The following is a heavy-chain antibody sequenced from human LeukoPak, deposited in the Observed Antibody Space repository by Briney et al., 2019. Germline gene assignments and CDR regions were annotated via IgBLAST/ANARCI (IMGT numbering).Heavy chain of an antibody. V-gene: IGHV3-7*01. J-gene: IGHJ1*01. D-gene: IGHD3-22*01. Sequence: GGSLRLSCAASGFAFSSYWMTWVRQAPGKGLQWVANIKQDGSGKYYVDSVKGRFTISRDNAKNSLYLQMSSLRADDTAVYYCARDRLLYYYDSGPTGHFQHWDQGTLVTV. CDR2: IKQDGSGK. CDR1: GFAFSSYW. CDR3: ARDRLLYYYDSGPTGHFQH.